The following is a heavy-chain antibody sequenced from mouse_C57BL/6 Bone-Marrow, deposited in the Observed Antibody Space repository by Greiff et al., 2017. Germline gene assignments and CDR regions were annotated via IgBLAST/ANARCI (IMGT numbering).Heavy chain of an antibody. CDR1: GFSLTSYG. Sequence: VKLMESGPGLVQPSQSLSITCTVSGFSLTSYGVHWVRQSPGQGLEWLGVIWSGGSTDYNAAFISRLSISKDNSKSQVFFKMNSLQADDTAIYYCAPHRKRGAMDYWGQGTSVTVSS. CDR2: IWSGGST. V-gene: IGHV2-2*01. J-gene: IGHJ4*01. CDR3: APHRKRGAMDY. D-gene: IGHD2-14*01.